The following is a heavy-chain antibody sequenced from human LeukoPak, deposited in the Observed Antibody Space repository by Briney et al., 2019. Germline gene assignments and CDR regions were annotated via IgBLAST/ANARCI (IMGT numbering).Heavy chain of an antibody. D-gene: IGHD6-13*01. V-gene: IGHV5-51*01. Sequence: GESLKISCKGSGYSFTSYWIGWARQMPGKGLEWMGIIYPGDSDTRYSPSFQGQVTISADKSISTAYLQWSSLKASDTAMYYCARHPYPYSSRYQPGYWGQGTLVTVSS. CDR1: GYSFTSYW. J-gene: IGHJ4*02. CDR2: IYPGDSDT. CDR3: ARHPYPYSSRYQPGY.